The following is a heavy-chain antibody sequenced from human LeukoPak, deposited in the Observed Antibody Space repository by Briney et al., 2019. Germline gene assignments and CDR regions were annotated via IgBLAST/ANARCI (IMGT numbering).Heavy chain of an antibody. J-gene: IGHJ5*02. CDR2: IYTSGST. V-gene: IGHV4-61*02. D-gene: IGHD3-16*01. CDR3: ARHYFTALTTFLPGVKKQKSRLDP. CDR1: GGSISSGSYY. Sequence: SQTLSLTCTVSGGSISSGSYYWSWILQPAGKGLEWIGRIYTSGSTNYNPSLKSRVTISVDMSKKQFPLKLSPVTAADTAVYYRARHYFTALTTFLPGVKKQKSRLDPWGQGTQVTVSS.